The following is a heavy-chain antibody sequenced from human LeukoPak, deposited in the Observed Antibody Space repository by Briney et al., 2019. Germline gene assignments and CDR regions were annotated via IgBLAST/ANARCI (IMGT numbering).Heavy chain of an antibody. D-gene: IGHD3-10*01. J-gene: IGHJ4*02. CDR3: AKESRSSYYRFDC. V-gene: IGHV3-23*01. CDR2: ISGSGDGT. CDR1: GFTFSSYA. Sequence: GGSLRLSCAASGFTFSSYAMSWVRQTPGKGLEWVSRISGSGDGTYYADSVKGRFTISRDNSKNTLFLQMNSLRAEDTALYYCAKESRSSYYRFDCWGQGTLVTVSS.